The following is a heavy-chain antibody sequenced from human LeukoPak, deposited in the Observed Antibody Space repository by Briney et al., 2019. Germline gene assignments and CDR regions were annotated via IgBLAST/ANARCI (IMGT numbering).Heavy chain of an antibody. CDR2: INHSGST. Sequence: SETLSLTCTVSGGSISSGDYYWSWIRQPPGKGLEWIGEINHSGSTNYNPSLKSRVTISVDTSKNQFSLKLSSVTAADTAVYYCARGGYSSSWHPFPGFDYWGQGTLVTVSS. V-gene: IGHV4-39*07. D-gene: IGHD6-13*01. CDR3: ARGGYSSSWHPFPGFDY. J-gene: IGHJ4*02. CDR1: GGSISSGDYY.